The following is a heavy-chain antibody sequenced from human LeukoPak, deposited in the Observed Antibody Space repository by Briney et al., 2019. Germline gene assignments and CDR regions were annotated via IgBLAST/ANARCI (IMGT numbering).Heavy chain of an antibody. J-gene: IGHJ4*02. V-gene: IGHV3-21*01. CDR1: GFTFSTYN. CDR2: ISSSSSYI. D-gene: IGHD3-22*01. Sequence: GGSLRLSCAASGFTFSTYNMNWVRQAPGKGLEWVSSISSSSSYIYYADSVKGRFTISRDNAKNSLYLQMNSLRAEDTAVYYCARASSGYYYVAYWGQGTLVTVSS. CDR3: ARASSGYYYVAY.